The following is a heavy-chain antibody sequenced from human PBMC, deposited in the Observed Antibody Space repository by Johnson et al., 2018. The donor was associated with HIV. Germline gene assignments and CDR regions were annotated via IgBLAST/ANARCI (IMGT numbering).Heavy chain of an antibody. J-gene: IGHJ3*02. CDR3: AKETRDSRSAFDI. V-gene: IGHV3-30*02. CDR2: IQYNGANK. CDR1: GFSFSSYG. D-gene: IGHD3-22*01. Sequence: QMLLVESGGGVERPGGSLRLSCVASGFSFSSYGIHWVRQAPGKGLEWLTFIQYNGANKYSTDSVKGRFTVARDNSKKSVHLQMNSLRTEDTAVYYCAKETRDSRSAFDIWGQGTMVTVSS.